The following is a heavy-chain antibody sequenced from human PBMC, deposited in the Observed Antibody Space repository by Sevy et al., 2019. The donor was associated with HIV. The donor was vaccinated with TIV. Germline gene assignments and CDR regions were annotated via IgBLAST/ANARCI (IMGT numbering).Heavy chain of an antibody. CDR1: DGSFSGYY. J-gene: IGHJ5*02. V-gene: IGHV4-34*01. CDR2: INESGIT. D-gene: IGHD2-2*01. CDR3: ARSPPVVVVPGAPSWFDP. Sequence: LSLTCAVHDGSFSGYYWNWIRQLPGKGLEWIGEINESGITYYNPSLKSRVTISVDTSKKPFSLKLNSVTAADTAVYFCARSPPVVVVPGAPSWFDPWGQGTLVTVSS.